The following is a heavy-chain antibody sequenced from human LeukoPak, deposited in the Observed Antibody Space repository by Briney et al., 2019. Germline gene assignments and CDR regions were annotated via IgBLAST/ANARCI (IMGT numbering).Heavy chain of an antibody. CDR2: ISYDGSNK. Sequence: RSGGSLRLSCAASGFTFSSYAMHWARQAPGKGLEWVAVISYDGSNKYYADSVKGRFTISRDNSKNTLYLQMNSLRAEDTAVYYCARAYGDYRNWFDPWGQGTLVTVSS. V-gene: IGHV3-30-3*01. J-gene: IGHJ5*02. CDR3: ARAYGDYRNWFDP. CDR1: GFTFSSYA. D-gene: IGHD4-17*01.